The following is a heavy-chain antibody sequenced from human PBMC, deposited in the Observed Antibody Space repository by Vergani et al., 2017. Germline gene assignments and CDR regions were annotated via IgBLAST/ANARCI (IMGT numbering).Heavy chain of an antibody. Sequence: EAQLVESGGDLVQPGGSLRLSCVGSGFSFSSYWVSWVRQAPGKGLEGVANIKQDESEKYYGDSVKGRFTISRDNAKNAVFLQMSSLRVEDTAVYYCARDWTNGGSRDMDVGGKGTTVIVSS. CDR1: GFSFSSYW. D-gene: IGHD7-27*01. V-gene: IGHV3-7*01. CDR3: ARDWTNGGSRDMDV. CDR2: IKQDESEK. J-gene: IGHJ6*03.